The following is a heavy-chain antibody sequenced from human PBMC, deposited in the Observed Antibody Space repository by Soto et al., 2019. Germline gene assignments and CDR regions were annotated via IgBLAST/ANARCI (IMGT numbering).Heavy chain of an antibody. J-gene: IGHJ4*02. CDR1: GYTFTSYG. D-gene: IGHD7-27*01. V-gene: IGHV1-18*01. CDR2: ISAYNGNT. CDR3: ARDLNLGLGDY. Sequence: QVQLVQSGAEVKKPGASVKVSCKASGYTFTSYGISWVRQAPGQGLEWMAWISAYNGNTKYAQKLKGRVTMTTDTPTSTANMELRRLRSDDTAVYYCARDLNLGLGDYWGQGTLVTVSS.